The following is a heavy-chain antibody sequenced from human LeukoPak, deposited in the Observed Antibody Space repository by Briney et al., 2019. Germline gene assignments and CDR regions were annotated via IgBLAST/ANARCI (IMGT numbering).Heavy chain of an antibody. CDR2: ISGGGGST. CDR3: AKFYDISTGYFDC. CDR1: GFTASSNY. J-gene: IGHJ4*02. D-gene: IGHD3-9*01. V-gene: IGHV3-23*01. Sequence: GGSLRLSCAASGFTASSNYMSWVRQSPGKGLEWVSAISGGGGSTYYADSVKGRFTISRDNSKNTLYLQMNSLRAEDTAVYYCAKFYDISTGYFDCWGQGTLVTVSS.